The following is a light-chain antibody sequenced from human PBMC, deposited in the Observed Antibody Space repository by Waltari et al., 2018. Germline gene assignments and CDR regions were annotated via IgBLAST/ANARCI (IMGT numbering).Light chain of an antibody. V-gene: IGKV3-20*01. J-gene: IGKJ2*01. Sequence: EIVLTQSPGTLSLSPGERATLSCRASQSLTKKYLAWYQQKPGQAPRLLIYGASSRAACSPDRFSGSGSGTDFTLTITRLEPEEFAVYYCQQYGSSVMYTFGQGTKLEIK. CDR1: QSLTKKY. CDR2: GAS. CDR3: QQYGSSVMYT.